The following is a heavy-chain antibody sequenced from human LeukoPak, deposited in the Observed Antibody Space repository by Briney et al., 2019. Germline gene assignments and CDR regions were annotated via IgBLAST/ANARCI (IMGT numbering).Heavy chain of an antibody. J-gene: IGHJ4*02. V-gene: IGHV1-69*06. CDR1: GGTFSSYA. D-gene: IGHD3-10*01. CDR2: IIPIFGTA. CDR3: ARAGDIREGTKFDY. Sequence: WASVKVSCKASGGTFSSYAISWVRQAPGQGLEWMGGIIPIFGTANYAQKFQGRVTITADKSTSTAYMELSSLRSEDTAVYYCARAGDIREGTKFDYWGQGTLVTVSS.